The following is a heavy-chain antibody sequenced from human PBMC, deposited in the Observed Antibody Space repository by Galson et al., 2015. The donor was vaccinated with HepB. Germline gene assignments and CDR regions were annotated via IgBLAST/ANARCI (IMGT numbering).Heavy chain of an antibody. D-gene: IGHD6-13*01. CDR2: IIPIFGVA. V-gene: IGHV1-69*04. CDR3: ARELEMVDYSGSWSWYFDL. CDR1: GGTFSSYT. Sequence: SVKVSCKASGGTFSSYTISWVRQAPGQGLEWMGRIIPIFGVANYAQKFQGRVRITADKSTSTVYMELSSLRSEDTAVYYCARELEMVDYSGSWSWYFDLWGRGTLVTVSS. J-gene: IGHJ2*01.